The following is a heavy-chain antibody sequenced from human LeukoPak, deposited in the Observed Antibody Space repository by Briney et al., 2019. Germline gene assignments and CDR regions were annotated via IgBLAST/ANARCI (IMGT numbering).Heavy chain of an antibody. CDR2: IYYSGST. CDR1: GASISTIAYY. D-gene: IGHD6-19*01. Sequence: SETLSLTCTVSGASISTIAYYWSWIRQPPGKGLEWIGYIYYSGSTNYNPSLKSRVTISVDTSKNQFSLKLSSVTAADTAVYYCARFGSGWHYFDYWGQGTLVTVSS. V-gene: IGHV4-61*08. CDR3: ARFGSGWHYFDY. J-gene: IGHJ4*02.